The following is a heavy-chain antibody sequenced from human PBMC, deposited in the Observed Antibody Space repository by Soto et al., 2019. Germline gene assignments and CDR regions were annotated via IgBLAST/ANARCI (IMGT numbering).Heavy chain of an antibody. CDR3: ARGWGKFLGADDC. D-gene: IGHD7-27*01. CDR2: ISGYGRKR. CDR1: GYTFNTFG. V-gene: IGHV1-18*01. J-gene: IGHJ4*02. Sequence: QLMQSAGEVKRPVSSVKVSCKASGYTFNTFGITWVRQAPGQELDWMGCISGYGRKRDYSRELQGRIAMTADSSTSTSDMEVRILTSGDTAVYYCARGWGKFLGADDCWGQGTLVTVSS.